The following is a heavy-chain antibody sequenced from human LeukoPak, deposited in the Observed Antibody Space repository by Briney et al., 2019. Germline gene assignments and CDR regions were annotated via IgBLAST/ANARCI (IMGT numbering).Heavy chain of an antibody. CDR3: ARATSYRGIAAAGDNYYYYYGMDV. CDR2: INPSGGST. CDR1: GYTFTSYY. J-gene: IGHJ6*02. D-gene: IGHD6-13*01. V-gene: IGHV1-46*01. Sequence: EASVKVSCTASGYTFTSYYMHWVRQAPGQGLEWMGIINPSGGSTSYAQKFQGRVTMTRDTSTSTVYMELSSLRSEDTAVYYCARATSYRGIAAAGDNYYYYYGMDVWGQGTTVTVSS.